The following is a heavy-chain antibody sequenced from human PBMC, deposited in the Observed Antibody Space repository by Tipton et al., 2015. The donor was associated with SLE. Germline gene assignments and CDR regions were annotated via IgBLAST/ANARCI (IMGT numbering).Heavy chain of an antibody. Sequence: SLRLSCAASGFTFRSFGMHWVRQAPGKGPEWVSVIWYDESEKYYADSVKGRFTISRDNAKNSLYLQMNSLRAEDTAVYYCARDRFWSGYYGWFDPWGQGTLVTVSS. CDR2: IWYDESEK. D-gene: IGHD3-3*01. J-gene: IGHJ5*02. CDR1: GFTFRSFG. CDR3: ARDRFWSGYYGWFDP. V-gene: IGHV3-33*08.